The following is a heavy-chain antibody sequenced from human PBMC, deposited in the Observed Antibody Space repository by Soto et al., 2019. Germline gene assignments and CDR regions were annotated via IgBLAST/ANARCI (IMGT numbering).Heavy chain of an antibody. J-gene: IGHJ4*02. CDR2: ISGSGGST. D-gene: IGHD1-1*01. CDR3: AKDHRGYVGSADY. Sequence: EVQLLESGGGLVQPGGSLRLSCAASGFTFSSYAMSWVRQAPGKGLEWVSAISGSGGSTYYADSMKGRFTISRDNSKNTLYLQMNSLRAEDTAVYYCAKDHRGYVGSADYWGQGTLVTVSS. CDR1: GFTFSSYA. V-gene: IGHV3-23*01.